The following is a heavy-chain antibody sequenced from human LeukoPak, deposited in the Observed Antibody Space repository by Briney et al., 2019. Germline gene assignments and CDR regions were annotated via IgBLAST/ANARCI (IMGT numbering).Heavy chain of an antibody. CDR3: ASAYSSGYTPRARSHAFDI. D-gene: IGHD3-22*01. V-gene: IGHV1-18*01. CDR2: ISAYNGNT. CDR1: GYTFTSYG. Sequence: ASVKVSCKASGYTFTSYGISWVRQAPGQGLEWMGWISAYNGNTNYAQKLQGRVTMTTDTSTSTAYMELRSLRSDDTAVYYCASAYSSGYTPRARSHAFDIWGQGTMVTVSS. J-gene: IGHJ3*02.